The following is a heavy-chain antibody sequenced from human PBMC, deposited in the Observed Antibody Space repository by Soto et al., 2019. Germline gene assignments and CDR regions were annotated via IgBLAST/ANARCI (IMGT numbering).Heavy chain of an antibody. CDR1: GGSVSSGSYY. CDR3: AREYYDILTGYYSIDY. Sequence: SETLSLTCTVSGGSVSSGSYYWSWIRQPPGKGLEWIGYIYYSGSTNYNPSLKSRVTISVDTSKNQFSLKLSSVTAADTAVYYCAREYYDILTGYYSIDYWGQGTLVTVSS. V-gene: IGHV4-61*01. D-gene: IGHD3-9*01. CDR2: IYYSGST. J-gene: IGHJ4*02.